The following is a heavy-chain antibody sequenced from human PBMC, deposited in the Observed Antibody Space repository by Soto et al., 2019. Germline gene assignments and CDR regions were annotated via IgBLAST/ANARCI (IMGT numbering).Heavy chain of an antibody. CDR3: ARTAGIAVAGKYNWFDP. Sequence: EVQLVESGGGLVKPGGSLRLSCAASGFTFSSYSMNWVRQAPGKGLEWVSSISSSSSYIYYADSVKGRFTISRDNAKNSLYLKMNSLRAEDTAVYYCARTAGIAVAGKYNWFDPWGQGTLVTVSS. CDR1: GFTFSSYS. J-gene: IGHJ5*02. CDR2: ISSSSSYI. V-gene: IGHV3-21*01. D-gene: IGHD6-19*01.